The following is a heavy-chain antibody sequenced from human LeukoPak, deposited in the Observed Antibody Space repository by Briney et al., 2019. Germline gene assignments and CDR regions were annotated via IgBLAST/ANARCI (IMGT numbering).Heavy chain of an antibody. CDR3: VRGGGSSAYYYYFDY. Sequence: GGSLRLSCAASGLAFSRYGMHWVRQSAGKGLMWVSGISADGSRITYADSVKGRFTITRDNARSTLFLQMDSLRDEDAAVYYCVRGGGSSAYYYYFDYWGQGSLVTVS. J-gene: IGHJ4*02. CDR1: GLAFSRYG. CDR2: ISADGSRI. D-gene: IGHD6-19*01. V-gene: IGHV3-74*03.